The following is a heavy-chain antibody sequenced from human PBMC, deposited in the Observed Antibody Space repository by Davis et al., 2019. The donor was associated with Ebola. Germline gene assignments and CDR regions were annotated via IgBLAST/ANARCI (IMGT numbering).Heavy chain of an antibody. V-gene: IGHV4-4*02. D-gene: IGHD6-19*01. CDR3: AREEIAVAGTDDGMDV. CDR1: GGSISSNNW. Sequence: GSLRLSCAVSGGSISSNNWWSWVRQPPGKGLEWIGEIYHSGSTNYNPSLKSRVTISVDKSKNQFSLKLSSVTAADTAVYYCAREEIAVAGTDDGMDVWGQGTTVTVSS. CDR2: IYHSGST. J-gene: IGHJ6*02.